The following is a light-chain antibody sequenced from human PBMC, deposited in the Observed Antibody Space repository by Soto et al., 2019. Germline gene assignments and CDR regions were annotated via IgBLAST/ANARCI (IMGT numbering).Light chain of an antibody. J-gene: IGKJ4*01. CDR2: GAS. V-gene: IGKV3D-7*01. CDR1: QSVSSSY. CDR3: QQDYNLPLT. Sequence: PGEIVTLSCRASQSVSSSYLTWYQQKTGQAPRLLIYGASTRATSIPARFSGSGSGTDFNLTISSLQTEDFAVYYCQQDYNLPLTFGGGTKVDIK.